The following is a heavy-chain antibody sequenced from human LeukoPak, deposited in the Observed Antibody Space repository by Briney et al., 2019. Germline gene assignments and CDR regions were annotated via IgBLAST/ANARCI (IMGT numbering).Heavy chain of an antibody. CDR3: ARGNSQGWLQFRY. V-gene: IGHV4-34*01. CDR2: INHSGST. D-gene: IGHD5-24*01. J-gene: IGHJ4*02. CDR1: GGSFIGYY. Sequence: SETLSLTCAVYGGSFIGYYWSWIRQPPGKGLEWIGEINHSGSTNYNPSLKSRVTISVDTSKNQFSLKLSSVTAADTAVYYCARGNSQGWLQFRYWGQGTLVTVSS.